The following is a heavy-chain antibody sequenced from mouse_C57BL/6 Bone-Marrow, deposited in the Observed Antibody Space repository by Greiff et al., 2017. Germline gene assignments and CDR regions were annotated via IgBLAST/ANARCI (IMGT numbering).Heavy chain of an antibody. CDR2: IYPETGGT. CDR3: TFYDGYLYYFDY. J-gene: IGHJ2*01. Sequence: VQLQQSGAELVRPGASVLLSCKASGHTSTDYEMHWVKQTPVHGLEWNRAIYPETGGTAYNQKFKGKAILTADKSSITAYMELRSLTSEDSAVYYCTFYDGYLYYFDYWGRGTTLTVSS. D-gene: IGHD2-3*01. CDR1: GHTSTDYE. V-gene: IGHV1-15*01.